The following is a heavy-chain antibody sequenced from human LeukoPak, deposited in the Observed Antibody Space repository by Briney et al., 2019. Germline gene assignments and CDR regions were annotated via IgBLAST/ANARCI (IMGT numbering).Heavy chain of an antibody. CDR1: GFTFSSYC. V-gene: IGHV3-21*01. CDR2: ISSSSSYI. Sequence: GGSLRLSCAASGFTFSSYCMTWVRQAPGKGLEWVSSISSSSSYIYYADSVKGRFTISRDNAKNSLYLQMNSLRAEDTAVYYCARDKYYDILTGYWNYYYYYGMDVWGQGTTVTVSS. J-gene: IGHJ6*02. CDR3: ARDKYYDILTGYWNYYYYYGMDV. D-gene: IGHD3-9*01.